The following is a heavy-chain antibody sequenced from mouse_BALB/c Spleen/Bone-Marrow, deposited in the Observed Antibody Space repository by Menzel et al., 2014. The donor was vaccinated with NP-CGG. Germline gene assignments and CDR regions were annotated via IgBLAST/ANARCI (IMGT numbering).Heavy chain of an antibody. CDR3: GRQGYYGYFAY. D-gene: IGHD1-2*01. J-gene: IGHJ3*01. Sequence: EVQLVESGGGLVQPGGSLKLSCAASGFDFSRYWMSWVRQAPGKGLEWIGEINPESSTINYTPSLKDKSIISRDNAKDTLYLQMSKVRSEDTALYYCGRQGYYGYFAYWGQGTLVTVSA. CDR2: INPESSTI. V-gene: IGHV4-1*02. CDR1: GFDFSRYW.